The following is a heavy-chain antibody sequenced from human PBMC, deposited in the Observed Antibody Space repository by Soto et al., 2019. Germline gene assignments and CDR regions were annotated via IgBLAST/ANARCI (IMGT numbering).Heavy chain of an antibody. Sequence: SETLSLTCTVSGGSISSGGYYWSWIRQHPGKGLEWIGYIYYSGSTYYSPSLKSRVTISVDTSKNQFSLKLSSVTAADTAVYYCVRERHDYYDSSSHLDYWGLVTLVSVS. D-gene: IGHD3-22*01. V-gene: IGHV4-31*03. CDR1: GGSISSGGYY. CDR2: IYYSGST. CDR3: VRERHDYYDSSSHLDY. J-gene: IGHJ4*02.